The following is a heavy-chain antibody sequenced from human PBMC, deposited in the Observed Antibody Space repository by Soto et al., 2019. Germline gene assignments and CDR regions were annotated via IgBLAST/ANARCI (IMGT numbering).Heavy chain of an antibody. CDR3: ARDLDRSGSYFTNY. D-gene: IGHD3-10*01. CDR2: ISPHKDDT. CDR1: SYTFSSIG. V-gene: IGHV1-18*01. J-gene: IGHJ4*02. Sequence: QVQLVQSGAEVKKPGASVTVSCKTSSYTFSSIGISWVRQAPGQGLEWMGWISPHKDDTYYAQRLQGRVTMTTDTSTNTAYMELRSLRSDDTAVYFCARDLDRSGSYFTNYWGPGTLVTVSS.